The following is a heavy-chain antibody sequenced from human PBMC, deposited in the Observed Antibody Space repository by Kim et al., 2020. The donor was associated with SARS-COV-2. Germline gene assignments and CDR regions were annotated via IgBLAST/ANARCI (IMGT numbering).Heavy chain of an antibody. V-gene: IGHV1-18*01. CDR3: ARAAQNYYYDSSGYPV. D-gene: IGHD3-22*01. CDR1: GYTFTSYG. Sequence: ASMKVSCKASGYTFTSYGISWVRQAPGQGLEWMGWISAYNGNTNYAQKLQGRVTMTTDTSTSTAYMELRSLRSDDTAVYYCARAAQNYYYDSSGYPVWGQGTLVTVSS. CDR2: ISAYNGNT. J-gene: IGHJ4*02.